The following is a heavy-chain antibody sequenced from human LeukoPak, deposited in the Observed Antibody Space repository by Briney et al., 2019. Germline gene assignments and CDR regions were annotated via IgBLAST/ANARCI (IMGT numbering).Heavy chain of an antibody. D-gene: IGHD6-13*01. J-gene: IGHJ4*02. Sequence: QTGGSLRLSCAASGFTFSSYAMRWVRQAPGKGLEWVSDISGSGGSTYYADSVKGRFTISRDNSKNTLYLQMNSLRAEDTAVYYCAKVSSWYSFDYWGQGTLVTVSS. CDR1: GFTFSSYA. CDR3: AKVSSWYSFDY. CDR2: ISGSGGST. V-gene: IGHV3-23*01.